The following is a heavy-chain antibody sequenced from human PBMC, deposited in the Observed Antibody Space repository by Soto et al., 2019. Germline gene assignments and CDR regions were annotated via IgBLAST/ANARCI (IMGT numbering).Heavy chain of an antibody. D-gene: IGHD2-15*01. CDR2: IYPGDSDT. CDR1: GYTFTSYW. CDR3: ARSAGNAGISSEY. Sequence: ESLKISCKGSGYTFTSYWIGWVRQMPGEGLEWLGVIYPGDSDTRYSPSFQGQVTISADKSINTAYLQWGSLKASDSAIYYCARSAGNAGISSEYWGQGRLVTVSS. J-gene: IGHJ4*02. V-gene: IGHV5-51*01.